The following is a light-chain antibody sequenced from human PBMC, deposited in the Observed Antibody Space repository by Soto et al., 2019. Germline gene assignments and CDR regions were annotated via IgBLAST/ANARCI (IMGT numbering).Light chain of an antibody. CDR1: QSVRSNY. J-gene: IGKJ2*01. CDR3: QQHGTSPYT. V-gene: IGKV3-20*01. Sequence: EIVLTQSPGTLSLSPGERATLSCRASQSVRSNYLAWYQQKPGQAPRLLIYGASSRATGIPVRFSGSESGTDFTLTITRLEPEDFAVYHCQQHGTSPYTFGQGTKLEIK. CDR2: GAS.